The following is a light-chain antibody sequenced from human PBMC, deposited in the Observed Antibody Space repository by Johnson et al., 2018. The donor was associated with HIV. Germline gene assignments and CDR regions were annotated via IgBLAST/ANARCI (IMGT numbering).Light chain of an antibody. V-gene: IGLV1-51*02. J-gene: IGLJ1*01. CDR2: ENN. CDR1: SSNIGDNY. Sequence: QSVLTQSPSVSAAPGQKVTISCSGSSSNIGDNYVSWYQQLPGTAPKLLIYENNKRPSGIPDRFSGSTSGTSATLGITGLQTGDEADYYCGTWDSSVSAYVFGTGTKVTVL. CDR3: GTWDSSVSAYV.